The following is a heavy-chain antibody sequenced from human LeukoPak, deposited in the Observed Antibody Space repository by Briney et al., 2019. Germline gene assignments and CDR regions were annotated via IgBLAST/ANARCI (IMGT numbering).Heavy chain of an antibody. D-gene: IGHD3-10*01. Sequence: GGSLRLSCAASGFTFSSYGMHWVRQAPGKGLEWVAFIRYDGSNKYYADSVKGRFTISRDNSKNTLYLQMKSLRAEDTAVYYCAKVTYGSGTYGAFDSWGQGTLVTVSS. J-gene: IGHJ4*02. CDR3: AKVTYGSGTYGAFDS. CDR1: GFTFSSYG. CDR2: IRYDGSNK. V-gene: IGHV3-30*02.